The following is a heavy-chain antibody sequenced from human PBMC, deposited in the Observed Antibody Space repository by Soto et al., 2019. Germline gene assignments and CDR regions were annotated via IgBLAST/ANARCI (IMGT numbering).Heavy chain of an antibody. CDR3: ARVYGYYYYYMDV. CDR1: GYSLTDNG. CDR2: ISPDSGET. Sequence: QAYLEQSGAEVKKPGASVKVSCKASGYSLTDNGITWVRQASGQGLEYVGWISPDSGETDYAQKFQGRVTMTRDTSINTVYMELSSLRSDDTAVYYCARVYGYYYYYMDVWGKGTTVTVSS. J-gene: IGHJ6*03. V-gene: IGHV1-8*01. D-gene: IGHD2-8*01.